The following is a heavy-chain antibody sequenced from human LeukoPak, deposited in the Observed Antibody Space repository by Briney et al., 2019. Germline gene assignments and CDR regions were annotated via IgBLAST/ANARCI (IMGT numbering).Heavy chain of an antibody. CDR1: GYTFIGYY. CDR2: VNPNSGGT. V-gene: IGHV1-2*02. CDR3: ARGDMVRGLYYMDV. J-gene: IGHJ6*03. D-gene: IGHD3-10*01. Sequence: GASVKVSCKASGYTFIGYYVHWVRQAPGQGLEWMGWVNPNSGGTDYAQKFQGRITVTRETSISTAYMELNSLRSDDTAVYYCARGDMVRGLYYMDVWGRGTTVTVSS.